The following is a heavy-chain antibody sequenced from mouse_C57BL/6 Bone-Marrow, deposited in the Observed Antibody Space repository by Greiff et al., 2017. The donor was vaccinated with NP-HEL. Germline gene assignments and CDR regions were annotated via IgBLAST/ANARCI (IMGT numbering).Heavy chain of an antibody. J-gene: IGHJ1*03. CDR1: GFTFSSYA. CDR3: TIYYGSSYGYFDV. V-gene: IGHV5-9-1*02. Sequence: EVQLVESGEGLVKPGGSLKLSCAASGFTFSSYAMSWVRQTPEKRLEWVAYISSGGDYIYYADTVKGRFTISRDNARNTLYLQMSSLKSEDTAMYYCTIYYGSSYGYFDVWGTGTTVTVSS. D-gene: IGHD1-1*01. CDR2: ISSGGDYI.